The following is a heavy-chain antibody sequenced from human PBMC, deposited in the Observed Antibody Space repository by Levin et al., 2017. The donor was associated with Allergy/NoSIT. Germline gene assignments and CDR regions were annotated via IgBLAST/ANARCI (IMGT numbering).Heavy chain of an antibody. Sequence: PGGSLRLSCAASGFTFSGSAMHWVRQASGKGLEWVGRIRSKANSYATTYAASVKGRFTISRDDSKNTAYLQMNSLKTEDTAVYYCTRHVTLYGDYVYWGQGTLVTVSS. V-gene: IGHV3-73*01. D-gene: IGHD4-17*01. J-gene: IGHJ4*02. CDR1: GFTFSGSA. CDR2: IRSKANSYAT. CDR3: TRHVTLYGDYVY.